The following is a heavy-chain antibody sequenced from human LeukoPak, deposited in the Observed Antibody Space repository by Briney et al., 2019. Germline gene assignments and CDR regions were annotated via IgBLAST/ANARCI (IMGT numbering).Heavy chain of an antibody. CDR1: GFTLSSYG. D-gene: IGHD3-22*01. J-gene: IGHJ4*02. Sequence: GRSLRLSCAASGFTLSSYGMHWVRQAPGKGLEWVAVIWYDGSNKYYADSVKGRFTISRDNSKNTLYLQMNSLRAEDTAVYYCARDSSYYDSSGYYFWWGQGTLVTVSS. CDR2: IWYDGSNK. V-gene: IGHV3-33*01. CDR3: ARDSSYYDSSGYYFW.